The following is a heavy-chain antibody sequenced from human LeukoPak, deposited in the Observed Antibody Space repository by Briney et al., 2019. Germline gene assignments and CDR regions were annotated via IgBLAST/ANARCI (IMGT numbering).Heavy chain of an antibody. CDR1: GGSISSYY. Sequence: SETLSLTCTVSGGSISSYYWSWIRQPPGKGLEWIGYIYYSGSTNYNPSLKSRVTISVDTSKNQFSLKLSSVTAADTAVYYCARDRRYYGSGSYYRNSNWFDPWGQGTLVTVSS. CDR3: ARDRRYYGSGSYYRNSNWFDP. CDR2: IYYSGST. D-gene: IGHD3-10*01. J-gene: IGHJ5*02. V-gene: IGHV4-59*12.